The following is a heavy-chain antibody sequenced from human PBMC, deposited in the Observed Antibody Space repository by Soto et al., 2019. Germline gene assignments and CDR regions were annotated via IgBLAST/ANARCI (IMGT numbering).Heavy chain of an antibody. J-gene: IGHJ4*02. Sequence: GGSLRLSCAASGFTFSSYAMHWVRQAPGKGLEWVAVISYDGSNKYYTDSVKGRFTISRDNSKNTLYLQMNSLRAEDTAVYYCARDGEEIVVVPAAIVYYFDYWGQGTLVTVSS. CDR1: GFTFSSYA. V-gene: IGHV3-30-3*01. CDR3: ARDGEEIVVVPAAIVYYFDY. D-gene: IGHD2-2*01. CDR2: ISYDGSNK.